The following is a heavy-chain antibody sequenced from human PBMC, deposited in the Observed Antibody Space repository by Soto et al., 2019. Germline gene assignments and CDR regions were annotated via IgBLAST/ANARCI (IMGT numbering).Heavy chain of an antibody. CDR1: GFTFSSYA. J-gene: IGHJ6*02. CDR3: AKDQPRTNGVSYYYGMDV. D-gene: IGHD2-8*01. V-gene: IGHV3-23*01. Sequence: PGGSLRLSCAASGFTFSSYAMSWVRQAPGKGLEWVSAISGSGGSTYYADSVKGRFTISRDNSKNTLYLQMNSLRAEDTAVYYCAKDQPRTNGVSYYYGMDVWGQGTTVTVSS. CDR2: ISGSGGST.